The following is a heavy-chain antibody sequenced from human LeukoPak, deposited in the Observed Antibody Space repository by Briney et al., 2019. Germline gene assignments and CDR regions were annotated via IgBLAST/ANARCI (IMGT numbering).Heavy chain of an antibody. Sequence: GGSLRLSCAASGFIFSDYCMDWVRQAPGKGLEWVSAISGSGGSTYYADSVKGRFTISRDNSKNTLYLQMNSLRAEDTAVYYCAKDLWRYDYVWGSYRDAFDIWGQGTMVTVSS. V-gene: IGHV3-23*01. D-gene: IGHD3-16*02. J-gene: IGHJ3*02. CDR3: AKDLWRYDYVWGSYRDAFDI. CDR2: ISGSGGST. CDR1: GFIFSDYC.